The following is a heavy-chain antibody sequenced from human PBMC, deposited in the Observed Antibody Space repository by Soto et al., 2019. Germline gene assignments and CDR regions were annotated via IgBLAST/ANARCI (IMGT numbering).Heavy chain of an antibody. D-gene: IGHD6-6*01. CDR3: AKDRDSSSSGPSDY. J-gene: IGHJ4*02. V-gene: IGHV3-23*01. CDR1: GFTFSSYA. CDR2: ISGSGGST. Sequence: GGSLRLSCAASGFTFSSYAMSWVRQAPGKGLEWVSAISGSGGSTYYADSVKGRFTISRDNSKNTLYLQMNSLRAEDTPVYYCAKDRDSSSSGPSDYWGQGTLVTVSS.